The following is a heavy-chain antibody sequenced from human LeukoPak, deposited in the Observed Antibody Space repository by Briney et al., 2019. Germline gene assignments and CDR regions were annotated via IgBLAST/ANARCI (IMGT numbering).Heavy chain of an antibody. V-gene: IGHV4-4*07. CDR2: IYPTGNT. Sequence: SETLSLTCSVSGGAIICYYWSWIRQPAGKGPEWIGRIYPTGNTDYNPSLKTRVTMSTDLSKKQFSLRLRSVTAADTAVYYCARLKFYDSTGYSPGYYMDVWGKGTAVTVSS. CDR3: ARLKFYDSTGYSPGYYMDV. D-gene: IGHD3-22*01. CDR1: GGAIICYY. J-gene: IGHJ6*03.